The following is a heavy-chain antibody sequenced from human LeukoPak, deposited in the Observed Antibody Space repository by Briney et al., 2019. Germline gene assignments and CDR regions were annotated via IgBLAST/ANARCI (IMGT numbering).Heavy chain of an antibody. V-gene: IGHV3-53*01. CDR1: GFTVNSTY. J-gene: IGHJ3*02. CDR2: IYRGGNI. Sequence: GGSLRLTCVASGFTVNSTYMTWVRQTPGKGLDWVSLIYRGGNIYYGDSVRGRFTMSRDIFQSVVFLEMNTLRAEDTAVYYCAAGGVTAERHAFEIWGHGTVVTVSS. CDR3: AAGGVTAERHAFEI. D-gene: IGHD2-21*02.